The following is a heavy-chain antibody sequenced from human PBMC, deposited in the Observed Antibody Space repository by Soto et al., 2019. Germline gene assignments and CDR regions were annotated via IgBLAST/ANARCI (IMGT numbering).Heavy chain of an antibody. Sequence: QPGGSLRLSCIASGFSFGNDWMGWVRQAPGKGLEWVANIKEDGSEKFSVDSVRGRFTISRDNAKNSLYLQMNSLRADDTAVYYCARPERNSKYHPLLSWGQGTLVTVPQ. D-gene: IGHD1-1*01. CDR2: IKEDGSEK. J-gene: IGHJ4*02. V-gene: IGHV3-7*01. CDR3: ARPERNSKYHPLLS. CDR1: GFSFGNDW.